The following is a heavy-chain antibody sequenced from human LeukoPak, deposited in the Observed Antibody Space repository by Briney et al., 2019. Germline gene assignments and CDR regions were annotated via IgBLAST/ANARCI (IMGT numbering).Heavy chain of an antibody. D-gene: IGHD1-26*01. Sequence: GASVKVSCKASGGTFSSYAISWVRQAPGQGPEWMGRIIPIFGIANYAQKFQGRVTITADKSTSTAYMELSSLRSEDTAVYYCARRAGARFDYWGQGTLVTVPS. CDR1: GGTFSSYA. V-gene: IGHV1-69*04. J-gene: IGHJ4*02. CDR3: ARRAGARFDY. CDR2: IIPIFGIA.